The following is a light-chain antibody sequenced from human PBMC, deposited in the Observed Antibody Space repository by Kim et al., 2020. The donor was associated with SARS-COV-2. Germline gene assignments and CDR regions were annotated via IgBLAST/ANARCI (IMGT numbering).Light chain of an antibody. CDR2: QDI. J-gene: IGLJ2*01. Sequence: VSPGHAATITCSGDKLGDNYVSWYLQKPGQSPVLVLYQDIKRPSGIPERFSGSNSGNTATLTIRGTQAMDEADYYCQTWDTSTVIFGGGTQLTVL. CDR1: KLGDNY. V-gene: IGLV3-1*01. CDR3: QTWDTSTVI.